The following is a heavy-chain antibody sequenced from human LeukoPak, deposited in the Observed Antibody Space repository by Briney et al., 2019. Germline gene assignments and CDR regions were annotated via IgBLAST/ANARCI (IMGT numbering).Heavy chain of an antibody. CDR3: ARDAYSSGWYYYFDY. Sequence: SGGSLRLSCAASGFTFSSYAMSWVRQAPGKGLEWVSAISGSGGSTYYADSVKGRFTISRDNSKNTLYLQMNSLRAEDTAVYYCARDAYSSGWYYYFDYWGQGTLVTVSS. J-gene: IGHJ4*02. CDR1: GFTFSSYA. D-gene: IGHD6-19*01. CDR2: ISGSGGST. V-gene: IGHV3-23*01.